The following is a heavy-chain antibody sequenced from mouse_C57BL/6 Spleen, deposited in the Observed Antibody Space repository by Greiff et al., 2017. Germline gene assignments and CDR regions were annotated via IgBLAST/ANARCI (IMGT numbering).Heavy chain of an antibody. CDR2: FYPGSGSI. Sequence: QVQLQQSGAELVKPGASVKLSCKASGYTFTEYTIHWVKQRSGQGLEWIGWFYPGSGSIKYNEKFKDKATLTADKSSSTAYMQCSSLTSEDSAIYYCARGLGSSPFAYWGQGTLVTVSA. CDR3: ARGLGSSPFAY. J-gene: IGHJ3*01. CDR1: GYTFTEYT. V-gene: IGHV1-62-2*01. D-gene: IGHD1-1*01.